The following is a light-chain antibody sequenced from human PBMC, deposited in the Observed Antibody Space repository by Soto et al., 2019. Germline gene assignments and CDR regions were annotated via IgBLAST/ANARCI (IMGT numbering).Light chain of an antibody. V-gene: IGKV3-11*02. CDR1: QSVGSH. CDR2: DAS. Sequence: EIVLTQSPATLSLSPGESATLSCRTSQSVGSHLAWYQQKPGQAPSLLIYDASNWATGIPAKFSVSWSGRDFSLTISSLEPDDSAVYYCQQRSNWPPYTFGQGTKLEIK. J-gene: IGKJ2*01. CDR3: QQRSNWPPYT.